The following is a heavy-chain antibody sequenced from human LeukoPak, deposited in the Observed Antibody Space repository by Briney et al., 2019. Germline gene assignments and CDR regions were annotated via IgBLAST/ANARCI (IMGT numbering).Heavy chain of an antibody. CDR3: ASGDKVAAAGAFDY. CDR1: GGSISSYY. Sequence: SESLSLTCTVSGGSISSYYWSWIRRPPGKGLEWIGYIYYSGSTNYNPSLKSRVTISVDTSKNQFSLKLSSVTAADTAVYYCASGDKVAAAGAFDYWGQGTLVTVSS. V-gene: IGHV4-59*01. J-gene: IGHJ4*02. D-gene: IGHD6-13*01. CDR2: IYYSGST.